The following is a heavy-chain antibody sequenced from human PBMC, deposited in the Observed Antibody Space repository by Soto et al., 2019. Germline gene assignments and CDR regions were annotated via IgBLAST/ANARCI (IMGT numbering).Heavy chain of an antibody. CDR1: GYTLTELS. J-gene: IGHJ6*02. CDR3: ATPGDYVRLYYYGMDV. D-gene: IGHD4-17*01. CDR2: FDPEDGET. V-gene: IGHV1-24*01. Sequence: ASVKVSCTVSGYTLTELSMHWVRQAPGKGLEWMGGFDPEDGETIYAQKFQGRVTMTEDTSTDTAYMELSSLRSEDTAVYYCATPGDYVRLYYYGMDVWGQGTTVTVSS.